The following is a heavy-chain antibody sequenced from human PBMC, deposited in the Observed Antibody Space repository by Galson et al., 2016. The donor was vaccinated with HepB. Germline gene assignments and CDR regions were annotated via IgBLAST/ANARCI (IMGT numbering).Heavy chain of an antibody. V-gene: IGHV3-23*01. CDR3: AKRIAADTTGRAFDI. J-gene: IGHJ3*02. D-gene: IGHD6-13*01. CDR2: IAGSGGST. CDR1: GFTFSSYT. Sequence: SLRLSCAASGFTFSSYTMTWVRRAPGKGLEWVSGIAGSGGSTYYADSVKGRFTISRDNSKNTLYLQMNSLRAEDTAVYYCAKRIAADTTGRAFDIWGQGTMVTVSS.